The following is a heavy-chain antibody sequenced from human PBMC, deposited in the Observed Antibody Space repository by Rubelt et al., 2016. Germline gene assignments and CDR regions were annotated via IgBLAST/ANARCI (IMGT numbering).Heavy chain of an antibody. D-gene: IGHD1-26*01. CDR3: ARDWMGATRERFDY. CDR1: GYTFTGYY. Sequence: QVQLVQSGSELKKPGASVKVSCKASGYTFTGYYMHWVRQAPGQGLEWMGRINPNSGGTNYAQKFQGRVTMTRDTSISTAYMELSRLRSDDTAVYYCARDWMGATRERFDYWGQGTLVTVSS. J-gene: IGHJ4*02. CDR2: INPNSGGT. V-gene: IGHV1-2*06.